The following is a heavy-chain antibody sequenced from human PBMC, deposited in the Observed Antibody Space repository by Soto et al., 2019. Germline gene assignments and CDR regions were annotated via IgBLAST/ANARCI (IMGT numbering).Heavy chain of an antibody. Sequence: GGSLRLSCAASGFTFSSYAMSWVRQAPGKGLEWVSAISGSGGSTYYADSVKGRFTISRDNSKNTLYLQMNSLRAEDTAVYYCAKDTPHCSSTSCYFGPNYYYYGMDVWGQGTTVTVSS. J-gene: IGHJ6*02. CDR1: GFTFSSYA. CDR3: AKDTPHCSSTSCYFGPNYYYYGMDV. V-gene: IGHV3-23*01. D-gene: IGHD2-2*01. CDR2: ISGSGGST.